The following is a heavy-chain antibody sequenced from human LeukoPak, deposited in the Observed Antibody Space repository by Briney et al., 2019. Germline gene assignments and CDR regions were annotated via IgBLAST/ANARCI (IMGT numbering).Heavy chain of an antibody. Sequence: GGSLRLSCAASGFTFSSYAMSWVRQAPGKGLEWVSSISESGGSTYYADSVKGRFSISRDNSKNTLYLQMNSLRAEDTALYFCAREESSGSYYSGYWGQGTLVTVSS. J-gene: IGHJ4*02. V-gene: IGHV3-23*01. D-gene: IGHD3-10*01. CDR1: GFTFSSYA. CDR3: AREESSGSYYSGY. CDR2: ISESGGST.